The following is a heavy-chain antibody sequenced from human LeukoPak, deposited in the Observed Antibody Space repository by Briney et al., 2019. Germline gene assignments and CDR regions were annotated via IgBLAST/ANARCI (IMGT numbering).Heavy chain of an antibody. J-gene: IGHJ6*03. CDR1: GGSISSYY. Sequence: SETLSLTCTVSGGSISSYYWSWIRQPAGKGLEWIGRIYTSGSTNYNPSLKSRVTMSVDTSKNQFSLKLSSVTAADTAVYYCASLTTVSTDDYYYYYMDVWGKGTTVTVSS. CDR2: IYTSGST. V-gene: IGHV4-4*07. D-gene: IGHD4-17*01. CDR3: ASLTTVSTDDYYYYYMDV.